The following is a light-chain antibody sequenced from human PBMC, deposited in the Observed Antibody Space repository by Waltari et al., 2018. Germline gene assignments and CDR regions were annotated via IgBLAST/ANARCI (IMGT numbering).Light chain of an antibody. CDR1: SSDVGGYNY. V-gene: IGLV2-14*01. Sequence: QSALTQPASVSGSPGQSITISCTGTSSDVGGYNYVSWYQHHPSKAPKLMIYDVRTRLSGVSNRFSGSKSGNTASLTITGLQVEDEADYFCSSYASDTTLVFGPGTKVTVL. J-gene: IGLJ1*01. CDR2: DVR. CDR3: SSYASDTTLV.